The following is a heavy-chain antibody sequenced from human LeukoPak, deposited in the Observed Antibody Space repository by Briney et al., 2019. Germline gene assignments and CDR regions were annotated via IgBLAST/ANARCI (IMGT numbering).Heavy chain of an antibody. Sequence: SETLSLTCTVSGDSISSTSYFWGWIRQSPGKGLEWIGYIYTSGSTNYNPSLKSRVTISVDTSKNQFSLKLSSVTAADTAVYYCARHRRALLDEAFDIWGQGTMVTVSS. CDR2: IYTSGST. J-gene: IGHJ3*02. V-gene: IGHV4-61*05. D-gene: IGHD3-10*01. CDR1: GDSISSTSYF. CDR3: ARHRRALLDEAFDI.